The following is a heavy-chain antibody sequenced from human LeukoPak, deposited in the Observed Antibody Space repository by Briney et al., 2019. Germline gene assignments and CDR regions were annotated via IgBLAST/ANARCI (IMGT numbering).Heavy chain of an antibody. CDR3: ARDLGSGYYFDY. J-gene: IGHJ4*02. V-gene: IGHV3-48*01. D-gene: IGHD3-22*01. Sequence: SMNWVXXAPGKGLEWVSYISFSGSNIYNADSVKGGFTISRDNAKKSLYLQMNGLRAEDTAVYYCARDLGSGYYFDYWGQGTLVTVSS. CDR2: ISFSGSNI. CDR1: S.